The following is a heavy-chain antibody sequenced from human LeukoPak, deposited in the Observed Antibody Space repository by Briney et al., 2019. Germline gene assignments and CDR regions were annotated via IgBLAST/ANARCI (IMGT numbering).Heavy chain of an antibody. D-gene: IGHD3-10*01. CDR3: AKESITTSPGTYYYYYYGMDV. CDR1: GFTFSSYG. V-gene: IGHV3-30*18. CDR2: ISYDGSNK. J-gene: IGHJ6*02. Sequence: GGSLRLSCAASGFTFSSYGMHWVRQAPGKGLEWVAVISYDGSNKYYADSVKGRFTISRDNSKNTLYLQMNRLRAEDTAVYYCAKESITTSPGTYYYYYYGMDVWGQGTTVTVSS.